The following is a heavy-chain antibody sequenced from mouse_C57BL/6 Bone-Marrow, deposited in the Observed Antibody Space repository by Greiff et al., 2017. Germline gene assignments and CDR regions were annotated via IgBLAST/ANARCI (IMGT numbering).Heavy chain of an antibody. CDR1: GYTFTSYW. Sequence: VKLQQPGAELVRPGSSVKLSCKASGYTFTSYWMDWVKQRPGQGLEWIGNIYPSDSETHYNQKFKDKATLTVDKSSSTAYMQLSSLTSEDSAVYYCARDDYGSSPWYFDVWGTGTTVTVSS. D-gene: IGHD1-1*01. V-gene: IGHV1-61*01. J-gene: IGHJ1*03. CDR3: ARDDYGSSPWYFDV. CDR2: IYPSDSET.